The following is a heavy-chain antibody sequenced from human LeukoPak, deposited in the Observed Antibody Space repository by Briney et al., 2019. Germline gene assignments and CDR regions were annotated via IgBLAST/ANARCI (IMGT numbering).Heavy chain of an antibody. D-gene: IGHD6-19*01. CDR3: AKDGRAGWTHPYYFDY. Sequence: GGSLRLSCAASGFTFSSYSMNWVRQAPGKGLEWVSLIYSGGSTYYADSVKGRFTISRDNAKNSLYLQMNSLRAEDTAVYYCAKDGRAGWTHPYYFDYWGQGTLVTVSS. CDR1: GFTFSSYS. CDR2: IYSGGST. V-gene: IGHV3-66*01. J-gene: IGHJ4*02.